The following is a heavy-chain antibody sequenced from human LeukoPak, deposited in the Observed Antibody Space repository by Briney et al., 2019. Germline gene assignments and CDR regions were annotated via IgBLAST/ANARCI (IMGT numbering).Heavy chain of an antibody. Sequence: SETLSLTCTVSGYSISSGYYWGWIRQPPGKGLEWIGSIYHSGSTYYNPSLKSRVTISVDTSKNQFSLKLSSVTAADTAVYYCARAQGTLGYYDSSGYYFDYWGQGTLVTVSS. CDR3: ARAQGTLGYYDSSGYYFDY. D-gene: IGHD3-22*01. J-gene: IGHJ4*02. CDR1: GYSISSGYY. CDR2: IYHSGST. V-gene: IGHV4-38-2*02.